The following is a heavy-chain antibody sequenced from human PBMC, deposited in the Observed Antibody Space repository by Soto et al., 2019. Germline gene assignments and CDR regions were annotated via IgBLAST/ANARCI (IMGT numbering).Heavy chain of an antibody. CDR3: TRGAYAVTASADLFDYSMDG. CDR2: INLNTGGS. J-gene: IGHJ6*04. V-gene: IGHV1-2*02. Sequence: QVQLVQSGAEVRKPGASVKVSCKASGYTFSNYFIHWVRQAPGHGLKSLGWINLNTGGSISAQSFGGGVTMPGETSMSTAFTGLSSLTTDDLAIYFWTRGAYAVTASADLFDYSMDGWGEGTTVTVSA. CDR1: GYTFSNYF. D-gene: IGHD2-21*02.